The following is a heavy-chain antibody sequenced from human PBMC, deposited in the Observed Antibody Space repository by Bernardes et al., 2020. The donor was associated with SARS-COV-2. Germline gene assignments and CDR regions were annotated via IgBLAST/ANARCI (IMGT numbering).Heavy chain of an antibody. J-gene: IGHJ3*02. CDR1: GGSISSYY. Sequence: SETLSLTCTVSGGSISSYYWSWIRQPPGKGLEWIGYIYYSGSTNYNPSLKSRVTISVDTSKNQFSLKLSSVTAADTAVYYCARWSVTAHDAFDIWGQGTMVTVSS. CDR3: ARWSVTAHDAFDI. V-gene: IGHV4-59*01. CDR2: IYYSGST. D-gene: IGHD2-21*02.